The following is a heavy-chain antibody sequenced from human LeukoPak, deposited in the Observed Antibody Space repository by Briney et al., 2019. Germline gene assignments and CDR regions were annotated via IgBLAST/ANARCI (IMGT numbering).Heavy chain of an antibody. J-gene: IGHJ6*03. CDR1: GGSISSSSYY. CDR2: INYSGRT. D-gene: IGHD3-9*01. V-gene: IGHV4-39*07. CDR3: ARELRYSPYYMDV. Sequence: SETLSLTCAVSGGSISSSSYYWVWIRQPPGKGLEWIGNINYSGRTYYNPSLKSRVTISVDTSKNQFSLKLSSVTAADTAVYYCARELRYSPYYMDVWGKGTTVTVSS.